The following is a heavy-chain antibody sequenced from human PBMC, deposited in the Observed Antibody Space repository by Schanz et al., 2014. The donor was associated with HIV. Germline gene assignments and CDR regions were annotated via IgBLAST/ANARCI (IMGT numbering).Heavy chain of an antibody. V-gene: IGHV3-23*04. CDR2: ISDSGDGT. J-gene: IGHJ4*02. CDR3: SKATSGSRGWYTGSD. D-gene: IGHD6-19*01. Sequence: MQLVESGGGVVQPGRSLRLSCAASGFTFYTYAMTWVRQAPGKGLEWVSTISDSGDGTYYADSMKGRVTISRDNSKNILYLQMNSLRAEDTALYYCSKATSGSRGWYTGSDWGQGTLVTVSS. CDR1: GFTFYTYA.